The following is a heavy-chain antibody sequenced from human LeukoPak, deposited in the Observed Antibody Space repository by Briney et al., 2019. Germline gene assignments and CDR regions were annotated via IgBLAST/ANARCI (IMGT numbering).Heavy chain of an antibody. CDR3: ARAPSGIATTGNYYYYYYMDV. V-gene: IGHV4-38-2*01. D-gene: IGHD1-1*01. Sequence: SEIPSLTCGVSGYSIRSGYYWAWIRQSPGKGLEWIGSIYHIGNTLYNPSLKSRVTISVDTSKNHLSLELTSVTGADTAVYFCARAPSGIATTGNYYYYYYMDVWGKGTTVTVSS. CDR1: GYSIRSGYY. CDR2: IYHIGNT. J-gene: IGHJ6*03.